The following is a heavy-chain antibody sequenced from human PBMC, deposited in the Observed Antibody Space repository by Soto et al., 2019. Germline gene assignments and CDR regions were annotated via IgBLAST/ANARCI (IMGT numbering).Heavy chain of an antibody. V-gene: IGHV3-30-3*01. J-gene: IGHJ2*01. D-gene: IGHD2-21*01. CDR1: GFTFSSYA. Sequence: QEQLVESGGGVVQPGGSLRLSCTASGFTFSSYAIHWVRQAPGKGLEWVSVISYDGSNQYYADAVKGRVTISRHNSKNTLYLQTTSLRHKDTAVYDWARDLRKRRDSDVRNFDLWGHGTTVTVSS. CDR2: ISYDGSNQ. CDR3: ARDLRKRRDSDVRNFDL.